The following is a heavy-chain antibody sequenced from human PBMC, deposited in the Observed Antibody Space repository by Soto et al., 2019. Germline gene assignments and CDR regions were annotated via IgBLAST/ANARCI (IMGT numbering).Heavy chain of an antibody. J-gene: IGHJ4*02. D-gene: IGHD1-20*01. CDR3: TRRYNWNDYYFDH. CDR1: GGSMRVQSYY. CDR2: SYYSGTS. Sequence: KPXETLSLTCTVSGGSMRVQSYYWTWIRQTPGKGLEWVGSSYYSGTSYFNPALKGRVTISVDTSTNQFSLRLTSVTAADTAVYYCTRRYNWNDYYFDHWGQGTLVTVSS. V-gene: IGHV4-39*01.